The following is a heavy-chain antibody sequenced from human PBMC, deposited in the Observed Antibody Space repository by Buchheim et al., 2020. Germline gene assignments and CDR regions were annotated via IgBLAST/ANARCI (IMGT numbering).Heavy chain of an antibody. CDR3: ANDYGDHYYYYDMDV. V-gene: IGHV3-30*18. Sequence: QVQLVESGGGVVQPGRSLRLSCAASGFTFSSYGMHWVRQAPGKGLEWVAVISYDGSNKYYADSVKGRFTIPRANSKHTLYLQMNSLRAEDTAVYYCANDYGDHYYYYDMDVWGQGTT. CDR1: GFTFSSYG. D-gene: IGHD4-17*01. CDR2: ISYDGSNK. J-gene: IGHJ6*02.